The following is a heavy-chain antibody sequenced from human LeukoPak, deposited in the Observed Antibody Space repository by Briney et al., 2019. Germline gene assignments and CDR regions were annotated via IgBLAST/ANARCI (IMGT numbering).Heavy chain of an antibody. J-gene: IGHJ4*02. CDR2: TYYRSKWYN. CDR1: GDSVSSNSAA. Sequence: SQTLSLTCAISGDSVSSNSAAWNWIRQSPSRGLEWLGRTYYRSKWYNDYAVSVKSRITINPDTSKNQFSLKLSSVTAADTAVYYCARAVSIRGNSGFDYWGQGTLVTVSS. D-gene: IGHD4-23*01. CDR3: ARAVSIRGNSGFDY. V-gene: IGHV6-1*01.